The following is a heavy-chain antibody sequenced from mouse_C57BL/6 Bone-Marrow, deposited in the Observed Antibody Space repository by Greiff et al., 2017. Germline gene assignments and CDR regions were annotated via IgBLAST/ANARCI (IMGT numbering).Heavy chain of an antibody. D-gene: IGHD1-1*01. CDR2: ISSGSSTI. Sequence: EVQRVESGGGLVKPGGSLKLSCAASGFTFSDYGMHWVRQAPEKGLEWVAYISSGSSTIYYADTVKGRFTISIDNAKNNLFLQMTSLRSEDTAMYYYARDYYYGSSWFAYWGQGTLVTVSA. CDR3: ARDYYYGSSWFAY. V-gene: IGHV5-17*01. CDR1: GFTFSDYG. J-gene: IGHJ3*01.